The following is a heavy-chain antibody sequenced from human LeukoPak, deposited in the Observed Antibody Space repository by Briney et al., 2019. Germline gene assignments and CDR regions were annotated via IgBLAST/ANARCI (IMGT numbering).Heavy chain of an antibody. CDR2: IYYSGST. V-gene: IGHV4-59*11. D-gene: IGHD3-10*01. Sequence: PSETLSLTCTVSGGSISSHYWGWIRQPPGKGLEWIGYIYYSGSTDYNPSLKGRVTISVDTSKNQFSLKLSSVTAADTAVYYCARDPRGEYYFDYWGQGTLVTVSS. CDR1: GGSISSHY. CDR3: ARDPRGEYYFDY. J-gene: IGHJ4*02.